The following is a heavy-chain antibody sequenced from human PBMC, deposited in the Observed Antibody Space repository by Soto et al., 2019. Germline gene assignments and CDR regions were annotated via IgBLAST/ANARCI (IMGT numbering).Heavy chain of an antibody. D-gene: IGHD2-2*01. Sequence: LRLSCAASRFTFSTYEMHWVRQAPGKGLEWVSYISSSGSTVYYADSVRGRFTISRDNTRNSLYLQMNSLRDEDTALYYCVRYCSTTLCNGVATRTFDYWGQGTLVTVSS. CDR3: VRYCSTTLCNGVATRTFDY. CDR2: ISSSGSTV. V-gene: IGHV3-48*03. J-gene: IGHJ4*02. CDR1: RFTFSTYE.